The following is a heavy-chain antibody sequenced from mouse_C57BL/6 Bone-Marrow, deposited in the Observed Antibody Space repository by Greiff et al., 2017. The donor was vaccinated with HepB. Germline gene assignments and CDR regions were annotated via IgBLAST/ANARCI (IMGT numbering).Heavy chain of an antibody. CDR1: GYSITSGYY. CDR2: ISYDGSN. V-gene: IGHV3-6*01. Sequence: VQLKESGPGLVKPSQSLSLTCSVTGYSITSGYYWNWIRQFPGNKLEWMGYISYDGSNNYNPSLENRISITRDTSKNQFFLKLNSVTTEDTATYYCAYGSSSFDYWGQGTTLTVSS. J-gene: IGHJ2*01. D-gene: IGHD1-1*01. CDR3: AYGSSSFDY.